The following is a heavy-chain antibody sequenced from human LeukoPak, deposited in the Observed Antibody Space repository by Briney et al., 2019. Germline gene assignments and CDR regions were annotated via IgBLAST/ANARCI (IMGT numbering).Heavy chain of an antibody. V-gene: IGHV1-8*01. CDR3: ARSWSRGYSYGYRSFDY. CDR1: GYTFTSND. D-gene: IGHD5-18*01. J-gene: IGHJ4*02. Sequence: ASVKVSCKASGYTFTSNDINWVRQATGQGLEWMGWMNPNSGNTAYAQKFQGGVTMTRNTAISTAYMELSSLRSEDTAVYYCARSWSRGYSYGYRSFDYWGQGTLVTVSS. CDR2: MNPNSGNT.